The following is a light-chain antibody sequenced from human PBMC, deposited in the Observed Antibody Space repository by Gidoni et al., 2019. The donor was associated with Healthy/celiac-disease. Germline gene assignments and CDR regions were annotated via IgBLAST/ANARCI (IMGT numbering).Light chain of an antibody. CDR1: QSLLHSNGYNY. J-gene: IGKJ2*01. Sequence: DMVMTQSPLSLPVTPGETASISCRSSQSLLHSNGYNYLYWYLQKPGQSPQLLIYLGSNRASGVPDRFSGSGSGTDFTLKISRVEAEDVGVYYCMQALQTPNTFGQGTKLEIK. CDR3: MQALQTPNT. V-gene: IGKV2-28*01. CDR2: LGS.